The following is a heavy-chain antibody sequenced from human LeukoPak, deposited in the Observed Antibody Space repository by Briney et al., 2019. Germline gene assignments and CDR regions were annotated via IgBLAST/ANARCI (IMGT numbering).Heavy chain of an antibody. Sequence: SETLSLTCTVSGGSISSYYWSWIRQPPGKGLEWIGYIYYSGSTNYNPSLKSRVTISVDTSKNQFSLKLSSVTAADTAVYYCARVGTATEPHYYYYYYMDVWGKGTTVTVSS. CDR2: IYYSGST. CDR3: ARVGTATEPHYYYYYYMDV. V-gene: IGHV4-59*01. D-gene: IGHD5-18*01. J-gene: IGHJ6*03. CDR1: GGSISSYY.